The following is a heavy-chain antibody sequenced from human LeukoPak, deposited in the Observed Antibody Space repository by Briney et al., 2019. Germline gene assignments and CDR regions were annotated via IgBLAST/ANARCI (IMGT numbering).Heavy chain of an antibody. CDR3: AKDTATMLGPLGGYYGMDV. CDR2: ITGSADST. V-gene: IGHV3-23*01. Sequence: GGSLRLSCAASGFSFGTYGMHWVRQAPGKGLEWVSVITGSADSTYYAASVKGRFTISRDNAKNTVYLQMNSLRAEDTALYYCAKDTATMLGPLGGYYGMDVWGQGTTVTVSS. D-gene: IGHD3-10*02. J-gene: IGHJ6*02. CDR1: GFSFGTYG.